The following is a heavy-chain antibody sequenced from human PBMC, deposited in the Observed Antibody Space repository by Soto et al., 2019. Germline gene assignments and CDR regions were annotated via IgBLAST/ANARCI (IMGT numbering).Heavy chain of an antibody. J-gene: IGHJ4*02. V-gene: IGHV3-30*09. CDR2: ISYDGNNK. D-gene: IGHD2-2*01. Sequence: QVQLVESGGGVVQPGRSLRLSCAASGFTFSPYAMHWVRQAPGKGLEWVAVISYDGNNKNYADSVKGRLAISRDNSRNTLYLPMNSLRPEDTAVYYCARARLDTPALDYWGQGTLVTVSS. CDR1: GFTFSPYA. CDR3: ARARLDTPALDY.